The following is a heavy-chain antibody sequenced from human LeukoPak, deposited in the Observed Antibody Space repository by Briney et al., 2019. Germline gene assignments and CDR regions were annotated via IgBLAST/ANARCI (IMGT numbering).Heavy chain of an antibody. CDR1: GGSLSGYF. CDR3: ARVRAEVRGVINDLDC. D-gene: IGHD3-10*01. CDR2: INHNGRT. V-gene: IGHV4-34*01. Sequence: SETLSLTCAVSGGSLSGYFWGWIRQPPGKGLEWIGEINHNGRTNYNASLKSRVTISADTSKNLLSLKLSSVTAADTAVYYCARVRAEVRGVINDLDCWGQGTLVTVSS. J-gene: IGHJ4*02.